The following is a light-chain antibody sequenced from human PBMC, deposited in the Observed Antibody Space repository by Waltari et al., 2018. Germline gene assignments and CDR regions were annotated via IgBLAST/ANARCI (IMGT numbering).Light chain of an antibody. CDR2: DAS. Sequence: DIQMTQSPSSLSASVGDRVTITCQASQDISDYLNWYQQKPGKAPKLLIYDASNLETGVPSRFSGRGSGTDFTFTISSLQPEDIATYYCQHYDNLPRFGPGTRVDI. V-gene: IGKV1-33*01. CDR3: QHYDNLPR. CDR1: QDISDY. J-gene: IGKJ3*01.